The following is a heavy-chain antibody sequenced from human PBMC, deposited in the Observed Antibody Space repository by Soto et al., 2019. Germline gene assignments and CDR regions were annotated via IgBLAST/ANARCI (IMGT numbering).Heavy chain of an antibody. J-gene: IGHJ4*02. CDR3: ARKYCGGACYSQASQPGAPMSLFPFDY. Sequence: QVQLVQSGAEVKKPGSSVKVSCKASGGTFSSYAISWVRQAPGQGLEWMGGIIPIFGTANYAQKFQGRVTITADESTSTAYMELSSLRSEDTAVYYCARKYCGGACYSQASQPGAPMSLFPFDYWGQGTLVTVSS. CDR1: GGTFSSYA. CDR2: IIPIFGTA. V-gene: IGHV1-69*01. D-gene: IGHD2-21*02.